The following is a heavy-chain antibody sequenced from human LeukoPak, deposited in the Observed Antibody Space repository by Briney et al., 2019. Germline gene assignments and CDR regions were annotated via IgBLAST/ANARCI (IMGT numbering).Heavy chain of an antibody. CDR3: ARHHQFMGTYYYYGMDV. Sequence: GESLKISCKGSGYTFTSYWIGWVRQMPGKGLEWMGIIYPGDSDTRYSPSFQGQVTISADKSISTAYLQWSSLKASDTAMYYCARHHQFMGTYYYYGMDVWGQGTTVTVSS. CDR1: GYTFTSYW. V-gene: IGHV5-51*01. D-gene: IGHD7-27*01. CDR2: IYPGDSDT. J-gene: IGHJ6*02.